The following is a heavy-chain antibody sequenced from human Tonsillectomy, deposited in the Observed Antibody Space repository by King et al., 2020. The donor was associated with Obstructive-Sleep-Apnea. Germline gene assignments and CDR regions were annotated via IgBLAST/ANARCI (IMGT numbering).Heavy chain of an antibody. J-gene: IGHJ4*02. CDR2: IYYSGST. CDR3: ARDAYYYDSSGQRRSFDY. CDR1: GGSISSYY. D-gene: IGHD3-22*01. V-gene: IGHV4-59*01. Sequence: QLQESGPGLVKPSETLSLTCTVSGGSISSYYWSWIRQPPGKGLEWIGYIYYSGSTNYNPSLKSRVTISVNTSKNQFSLKLSSVTAADTAVYYCARDAYYYDSSGQRRSFDYWGQGTLVTVSS.